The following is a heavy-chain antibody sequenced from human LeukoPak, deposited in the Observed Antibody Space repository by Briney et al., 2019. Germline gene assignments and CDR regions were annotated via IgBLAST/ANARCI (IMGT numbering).Heavy chain of an antibody. V-gene: IGHV4-39*01. CDR3: ATAPSRGIILIQVALFDY. CDR1: GGSISSSSYY. Sequence: PSESLSLTCTVSGGSISSSSYYWGWIRQPPGKVQEWIGSVYYTGGTSYNPSLKSRVTISVDTSKNQFSLKLSSVTAADTAVYYCATAPSRGIILIQVALFDYWGQGTLVTVSS. CDR2: VYYTGGT. J-gene: IGHJ4*02. D-gene: IGHD3-16*01.